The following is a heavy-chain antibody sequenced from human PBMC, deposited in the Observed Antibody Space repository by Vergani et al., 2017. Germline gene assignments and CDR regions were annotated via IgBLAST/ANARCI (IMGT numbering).Heavy chain of an antibody. Sequence: QVQLVQSGAEVKKPGASVKVSCKASGYTFTSYGISWVRQAPGQGLEWMGWISAYNGNTNYAQKFQGRVTITADESTSTAYMELSSLRSEDTAVYYCARAGGLVVVPAAKTPFDYWGQGTLVTVSS. CDR2: ISAYNGNT. J-gene: IGHJ4*02. CDR3: ARAGGLVVVPAAKTPFDY. V-gene: IGHV1-18*04. D-gene: IGHD2-2*01. CDR1: GYTFTSYG.